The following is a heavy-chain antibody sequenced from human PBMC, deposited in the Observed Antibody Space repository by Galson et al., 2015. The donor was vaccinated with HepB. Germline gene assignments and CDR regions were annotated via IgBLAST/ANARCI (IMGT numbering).Heavy chain of an antibody. V-gene: IGHV1-18*01. CDR3: ARDYRTGTTTWHPGY. CDR2: ISAYNGNT. D-gene: IGHD1-7*01. J-gene: IGHJ4*02. CDR1: GYTFTSYG. Sequence: SVKVSCKASGYTFTSYGISWVRQAPGQGLEWMGWISAYNGNTNYAQKLQGRVTMTTDTSTSTAYMELRSLRSDDTAVYYCARDYRTGTTTWHPGYWGQGTLVTVSS.